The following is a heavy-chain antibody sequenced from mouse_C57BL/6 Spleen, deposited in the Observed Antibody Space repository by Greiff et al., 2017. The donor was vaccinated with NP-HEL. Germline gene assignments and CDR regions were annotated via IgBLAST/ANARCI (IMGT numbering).Heavy chain of an antibody. CDR3: ARSNYGYAMDY. CDR1: GFTFTDYY. D-gene: IGHD1-1*02. CDR2: IRNKANGYTT. J-gene: IGHJ4*01. Sequence: EVKLVESGGGLVQPGGSLSLSCAASGFTFTDYYMSWVRQPPGKALEWLGFIRNKANGYTTEYSASVKGRFTISRDNSQSILYLQMNALRAEDSATYYCARSNYGYAMDYWGQGTSVTVSS. V-gene: IGHV7-3*01.